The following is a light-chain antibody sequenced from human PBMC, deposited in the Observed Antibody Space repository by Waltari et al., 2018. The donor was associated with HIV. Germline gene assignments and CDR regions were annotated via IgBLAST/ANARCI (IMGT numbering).Light chain of an antibody. J-gene: IGKJ3*01. V-gene: IGKV2-28*01. CDR3: MQALQTPIFT. Sequence: DIVMTQSPLSLSVTTGEAVSISCRSNQSLLHSNGYNYLDWYLQRPGQSPQLLIYLGSNRASGVPDRFRGSGSGTDFTLKISRVQAEDVGAYYCMQALQTPIFTFGPGTKVDIK. CDR1: QSLLHSNGYNY. CDR2: LGS.